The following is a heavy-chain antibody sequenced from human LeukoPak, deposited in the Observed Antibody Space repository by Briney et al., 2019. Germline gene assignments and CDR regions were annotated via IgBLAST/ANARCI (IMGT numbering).Heavy chain of an antibody. D-gene: IGHD3-22*01. CDR1: GFTFSSYA. CDR2: ISGSGGST. Sequence: TGGSLRLSCAASGFTFSSYAMSWVRQAPGKGLEWVSAISGSGGSTYYADSVKGRFTISRDNSKNTLYLQMNSLRAEDTAVYYCARQRYYYDSSGLTSNFDYWGQGTLVTVSS. CDR3: ARQRYYYDSSGLTSNFDY. V-gene: IGHV3-23*01. J-gene: IGHJ4*02.